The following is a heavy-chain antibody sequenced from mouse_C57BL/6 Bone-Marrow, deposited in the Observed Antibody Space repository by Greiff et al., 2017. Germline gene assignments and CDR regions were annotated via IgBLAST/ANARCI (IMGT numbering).Heavy chain of an antibody. CDR1: GYTFTDYY. D-gene: IGHD1-1*01. V-gene: IGHV1-19*01. Sequence: VQLQQSGPVLVKPGASVKMSCKASGYTFTDYYMNWVKQSHGKSLEWIGVINPYNGGTSYNQKFKGKATLTVDKSSSTAYMELNSLTSEDSAVYYCAPITTVLAPYFDVWGTGTTVTVSS. CDR2: INPYNGGT. CDR3: APITTVLAPYFDV. J-gene: IGHJ1*03.